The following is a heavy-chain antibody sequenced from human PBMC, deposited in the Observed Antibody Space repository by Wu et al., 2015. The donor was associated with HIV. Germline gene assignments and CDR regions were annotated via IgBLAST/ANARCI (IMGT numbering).Heavy chain of an antibody. V-gene: IGHV1-2*02. CDR3: ARETYYYGSGSWNWFRP. D-gene: IGHD3-10*01. CDR1: GYTFIGYY. CDR2: INPNSGGT. Sequence: QVQLVQSGAEVKKPGASVKVSCKASGYTFIGYYLHWVRQAPGEGLEWMGWINPNSGGTNYAQKFQGRVTMTRDTSITTSYMELSRLRSDDTAVYYCARETYYYGSGSWNWFRPVGPGNPG. J-gene: IGHJ5*02.